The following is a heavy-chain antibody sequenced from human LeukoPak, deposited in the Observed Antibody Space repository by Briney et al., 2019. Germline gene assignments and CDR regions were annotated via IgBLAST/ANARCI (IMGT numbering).Heavy chain of an antibody. CDR3: ARDALFCSSTSCYPYLYYFDY. CDR1: GYTFTSYY. J-gene: IGHJ4*02. D-gene: IGHD2-2*01. V-gene: IGHV1-46*01. Sequence: ASVKVSCKASGYTFTSYYMHWVRQAPGQGLECMGIINPSGGSTSYAQKFQGRVTMTRDTSTSTVYMELSSLRSEDTAVYYCARDALFCSSTSCYPYLYYFDYWGQGTLVTVSS. CDR2: INPSGGST.